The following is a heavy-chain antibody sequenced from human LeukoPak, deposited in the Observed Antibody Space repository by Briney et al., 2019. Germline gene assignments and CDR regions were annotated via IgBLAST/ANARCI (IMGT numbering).Heavy chain of an antibody. D-gene: IGHD1-14*01. Sequence: SETLSLTCNVSGGSISSSYWSWIRQPPGKGLEWVGYTYNTGTTNYNPSLNSRVTISVDMSKNQLSLRLSSVTAADTAVYYCARHEPPGARRHLDYWGQGTLVTVSS. CDR3: ARHEPPGARRHLDY. J-gene: IGHJ4*02. CDR1: GGSISSSY. CDR2: TYNTGTT. V-gene: IGHV4-59*08.